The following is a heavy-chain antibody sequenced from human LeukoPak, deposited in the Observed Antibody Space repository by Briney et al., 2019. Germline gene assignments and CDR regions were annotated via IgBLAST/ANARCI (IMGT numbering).Heavy chain of an antibody. V-gene: IGHV3-21*01. CDR1: GFTFSSYS. D-gene: IGHD4-23*01. J-gene: IGHJ6*03. CDR2: ISSSSSYI. CDR3: AREKTTVDYYYYYMDV. Sequence: GGSLRLSCAASGFTFSSYSMNWVRQAPGKGLEWVSSISSSSSYIYYADSVKGRFTISRDNAKNSLYLQMNSLRAEDTAVYYCAREKTTVDYYYYYMDVWGKGTTVTASS.